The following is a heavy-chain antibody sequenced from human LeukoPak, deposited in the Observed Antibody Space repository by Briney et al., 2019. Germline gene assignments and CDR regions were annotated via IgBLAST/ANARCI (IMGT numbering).Heavy chain of an antibody. CDR2: IYSGVST. V-gene: IGHV3-66*01. CDR1: GFTVTSNY. Sequence: PGGSLRLSCAASGFTVTSNYMSWVRQAPGKGLEWVSVIYSGVSTYYADSVKGRFTISTDNSKNTLYLQMNSLRAGDTAVYYCARNPEGGNYYAPFDYWGQGTLVTVSS. D-gene: IGHD1-26*01. J-gene: IGHJ4*02. CDR3: ARNPEGGNYYAPFDY.